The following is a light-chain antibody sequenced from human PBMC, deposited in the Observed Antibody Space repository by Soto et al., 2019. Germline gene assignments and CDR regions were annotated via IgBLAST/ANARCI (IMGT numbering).Light chain of an antibody. Sequence: DIQMTQSPSSLSASVGDRVTITCRASQRISNNLNWYQHKPGKAPRLLIYDASSLQSGGPSRFSGSRYGTDFTLTISSLQPEDFATSYCQQSYSTLDYTFGQGTKVEIK. CDR1: QRISNN. J-gene: IGKJ2*01. CDR2: DAS. V-gene: IGKV1-39*01. CDR3: QQSYSTLDYT.